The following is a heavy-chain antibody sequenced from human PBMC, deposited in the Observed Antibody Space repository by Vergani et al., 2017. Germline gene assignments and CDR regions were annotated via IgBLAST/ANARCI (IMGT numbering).Heavy chain of an antibody. CDR2: IWYDGSNK. CDR1: GFTFSSYG. J-gene: IGHJ6*03. V-gene: IGHV3-33*01. D-gene: IGHD6-13*01. CDR3: ARKYSSSPTNYCYYYMDV. Sequence: QVQLVESGGGVVQPGRSLRLSCAASGFTFSSYGMHWVRQAPGKGLEWVAVIWYDGSNKYYADSVKGRFTISRDNSKNTLYLQMNSLRAEDTAVYYCARKYSSSPTNYCYYYMDVWGKGTTVTVSS.